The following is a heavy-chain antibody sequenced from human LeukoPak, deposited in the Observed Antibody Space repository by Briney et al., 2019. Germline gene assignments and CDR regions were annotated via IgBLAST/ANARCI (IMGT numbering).Heavy chain of an antibody. Sequence: PSETLSLTCTVSGGSISSSSYYWGWLRHPPGKGLEWIGSIYYSGSTYYNPSLRSRVTISVDTSKYQFSLKLSSVTAADTAVYYCAGQRGIAARTFDYWGQGTLVTVSS. CDR3: AGQRGIAARTFDY. V-gene: IGHV4-39*01. CDR2: IYYSGST. D-gene: IGHD6-6*01. J-gene: IGHJ4*02. CDR1: GGSISSSSYY.